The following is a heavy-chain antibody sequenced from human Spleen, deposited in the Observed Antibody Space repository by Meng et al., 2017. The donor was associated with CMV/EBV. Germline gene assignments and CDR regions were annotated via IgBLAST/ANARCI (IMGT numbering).Heavy chain of an antibody. CDR2: INHSGST. J-gene: IGHJ4*02. D-gene: IGHD3-3*01. Sequence: GSFSGYYWSWIRQPPGKGLEWIGEINHSGSTNYNPSLKSRVTISVDTSKNQFSLKLSSVTAADTAVYYCARGITIFGVVMNRGTLDYWGQGTLVTVSS. CDR1: GSFSGYY. V-gene: IGHV4-34*01. CDR3: ARGITIFGVVMNRGTLDY.